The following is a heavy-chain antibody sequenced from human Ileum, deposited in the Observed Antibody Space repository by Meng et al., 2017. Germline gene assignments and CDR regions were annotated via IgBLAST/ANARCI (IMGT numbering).Heavy chain of an antibody. J-gene: IGHJ4*02. CDR2: INHSGST. Sequence: QVQQPQWGAGLLKPSDTLSLTCAVYGGSFSGYYWSWNRQPPGKGLEWIGEINHSGSTNYNPSLKSRVTISVDTSKNQFSLKLSSVTAAYTAVYYCARTSGWFYYWGQGTLVTVSS. CDR3: ARTSGWFYY. D-gene: IGHD6-19*01. CDR1: GGSFSGYY. V-gene: IGHV4-34*01.